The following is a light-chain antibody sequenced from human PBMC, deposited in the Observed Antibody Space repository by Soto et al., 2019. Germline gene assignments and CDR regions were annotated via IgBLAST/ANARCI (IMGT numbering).Light chain of an antibody. CDR2: GAS. J-gene: IGKJ5*01. CDR1: QTVSSNY. CDR3: QQYTGPPTT. V-gene: IGKV3-20*01. Sequence: EIILTQSPDTLSLSPGERATLSCRASQTVSSNYFALCQQRPGQAPRLLIYGASTRAAGIPDRFSGSGSGTDFTLTITRLEPEDSAVYFCQQYTGPPTTFGQGTRLEIK.